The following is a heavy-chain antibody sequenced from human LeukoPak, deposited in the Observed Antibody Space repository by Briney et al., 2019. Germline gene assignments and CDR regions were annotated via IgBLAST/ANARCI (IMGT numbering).Heavy chain of an antibody. Sequence: ASVKVSRKASGYIFTGYYMRWVRQAPGQGLEWMGWINPNSGGTNYAQEFQGRVTMTRDTSISTAYMELSRLRSDDTAVYYCARESQAAGTVVYWFDPWGQGTLVTVSS. CDR3: ARESQAAGTVVYWFDP. CDR1: GYIFTGYY. CDR2: INPNSGGT. J-gene: IGHJ5*02. D-gene: IGHD6-13*01. V-gene: IGHV1-2*02.